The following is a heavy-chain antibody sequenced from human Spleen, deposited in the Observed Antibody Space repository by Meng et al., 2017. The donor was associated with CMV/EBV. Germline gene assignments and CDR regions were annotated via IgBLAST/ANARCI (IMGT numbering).Heavy chain of an antibody. CDR1: GFTFSSYS. CDR3: ARGGHSSSWYLGY. CDR2: ISSSSSTI. D-gene: IGHD6-13*01. J-gene: IGHJ4*02. Sequence: GESLKISCAASGFTFSSYSMNWVRQAPGKGLEWVSYISSSSSTIYYADSVKGRFTISRDNAKNSLYLQMNSLRAEDTAVYYCARGGHSSSWYLGYWGQGTLVTVSS. V-gene: IGHV3-48*04.